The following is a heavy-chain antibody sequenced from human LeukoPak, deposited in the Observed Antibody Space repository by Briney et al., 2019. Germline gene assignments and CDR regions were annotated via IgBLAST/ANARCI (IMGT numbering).Heavy chain of an antibody. V-gene: IGHV3-33*01. J-gene: IGHJ4*02. CDR3: AAVRKVRYFDY. CDR2: IWYDGSNK. CDR1: GFTYSSYG. Sequence: GGSLRLXCAASGFTYSSYGMHWVRQAPGKGLEWVAVIWYDGSNKYYADSVKGRFTISRDNSKNTLYLQMNSLRAEDTAVYYCAAVRKVRYFDYWGQGTLVTVSS.